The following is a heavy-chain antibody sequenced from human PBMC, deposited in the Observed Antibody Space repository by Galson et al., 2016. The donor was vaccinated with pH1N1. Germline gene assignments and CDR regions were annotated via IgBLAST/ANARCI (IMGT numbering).Heavy chain of an antibody. V-gene: IGHV3-7*01. CDR1: GFIFSDYW. CDR2: IRQVGSEK. Sequence: SLRLSCAASGFIFSDYWMHWVRQAPGKGLEWVANIRQVGSEKYYVDSVKGQFTISRDNAKNSLYLQMNSLRAEDTAVYYCARRYFDLWGRGTLVTVSS. J-gene: IGHJ2*01. CDR3: ARRYFDL.